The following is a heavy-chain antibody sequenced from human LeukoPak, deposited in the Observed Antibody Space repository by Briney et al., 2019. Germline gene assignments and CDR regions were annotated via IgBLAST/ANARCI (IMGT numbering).Heavy chain of an antibody. D-gene: IGHD6-13*01. CDR3: ARDTYSSSWYWYGLDV. Sequence: ASVTVSCKASGYTFSTYPLNWVRQAPRQGLEWMGWINTNTGNPTYAQGFTGRIVFSLDTSVSTAYLQISSLKAEDTAVYYCARDTYSSSWYWYGLDVWGQGTTVTVSS. CDR1: GYTFSTYP. CDR2: INTNTGNP. J-gene: IGHJ6*02. V-gene: IGHV7-4-1*02.